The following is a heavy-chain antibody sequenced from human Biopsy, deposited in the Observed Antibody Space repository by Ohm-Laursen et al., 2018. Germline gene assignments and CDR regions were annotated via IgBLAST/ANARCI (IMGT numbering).Heavy chain of an antibody. V-gene: IGHV4-34*08. CDR3: GNEVHGRDY. Sequence: SDTLSLTCAVFGKTFSDYQWSWIRQPPGKGLEWIGQINQAGTTNYNPSLKSRVSISADASKYEFSLRLTSVTAAGTAVYLCGNEVHGRDYWGPGAQVTVSS. J-gene: IGHJ4*02. CDR2: INQAGTT. CDR1: GKTFSDYQ. D-gene: IGHD2-15*01.